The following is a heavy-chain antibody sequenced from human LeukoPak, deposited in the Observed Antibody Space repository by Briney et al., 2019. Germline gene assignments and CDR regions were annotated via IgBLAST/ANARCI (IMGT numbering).Heavy chain of an antibody. CDR1: GGSISSYY. Sequence: PSGTLSLTCTVSGGSISSYYWSWIRQPPGKGLEWIGYIYYSGSTNYNPSLKSRVTISVDTSKNQFSLKLSSVTAADTAVYYCASTISVAGSTHFDYWGQGTLVTVSS. D-gene: IGHD6-19*01. J-gene: IGHJ4*02. CDR3: ASTISVAGSTHFDY. V-gene: IGHV4-59*01. CDR2: IYYSGST.